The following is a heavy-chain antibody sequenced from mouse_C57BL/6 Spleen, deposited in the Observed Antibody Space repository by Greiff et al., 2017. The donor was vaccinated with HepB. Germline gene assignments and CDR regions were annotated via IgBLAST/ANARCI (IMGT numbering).Heavy chain of an antibody. Sequence: VKLQESGAELVKPGASVKVSCKASGYTFTSYWMHWVKQRPGQGLEWIGRIHPSDSDTNYNQKFKGKATLTVDKSSSTAYMQLSSLTSEDSAVYYCAITNWDVKSYWYFDVWGTGTTVTVSS. CDR3: AITNWDVKSYWYFDV. J-gene: IGHJ1*03. CDR2: IHPSDSDT. D-gene: IGHD4-1*01. CDR1: GYTFTSYW. V-gene: IGHV1-74*04.